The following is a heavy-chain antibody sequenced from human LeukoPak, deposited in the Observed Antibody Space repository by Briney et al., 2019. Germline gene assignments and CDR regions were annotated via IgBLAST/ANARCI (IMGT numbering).Heavy chain of an antibody. CDR3: AAHYKFDAFDI. CDR1: GGSISSYY. Sequence: PSETLSLTCTVSGGSISSYYWSWIRQPAGKGLEWIGRIYTSGSTNYNPSLKSRVTMSVDTSKSQFSLKLNSMTAADTAVYYCAAHYKFDAFDIWGQGTMVTVSS. J-gene: IGHJ3*02. D-gene: IGHD4-11*01. CDR2: IYTSGST. V-gene: IGHV4-4*07.